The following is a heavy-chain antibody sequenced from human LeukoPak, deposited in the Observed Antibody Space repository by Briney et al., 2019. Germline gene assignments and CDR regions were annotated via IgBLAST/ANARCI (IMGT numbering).Heavy chain of an antibody. CDR1: GYTFTSYY. CDR2: INPNSGGT. Sequence: GASVKVSCKASGYTFTSYYMHWVRQAPGQGLEWMGWINPNSGGTNYAQKFQGRVTMTRDTSTSTAYMELSRLRSDDTAVYYCARRAGAYSHPYDYWGQGTLVTVSS. D-gene: IGHD4/OR15-4a*01. CDR3: ARRAGAYSHPYDY. J-gene: IGHJ4*02. V-gene: IGHV1-2*02.